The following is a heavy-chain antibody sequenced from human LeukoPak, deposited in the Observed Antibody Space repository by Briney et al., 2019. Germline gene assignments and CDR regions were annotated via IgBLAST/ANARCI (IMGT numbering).Heavy chain of an antibody. CDR3: AKAPRGYCSGGGCYADY. Sequence: HPGGSLRLSCAASGFTFSSYAMSWVRQAPGKGLEWVSAISGSGGSTYYADSVKGRFTISRDNSKNTLYLQMNSLRAEDTAVYYCAKAPRGYCSGGGCYADYCGQGTLVTVSS. D-gene: IGHD2-15*01. CDR2: ISGSGGST. J-gene: IGHJ4*02. CDR1: GFTFSSYA. V-gene: IGHV3-23*01.